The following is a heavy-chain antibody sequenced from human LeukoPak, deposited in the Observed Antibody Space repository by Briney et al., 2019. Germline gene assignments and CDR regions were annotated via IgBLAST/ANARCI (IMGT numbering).Heavy chain of an antibody. D-gene: IGHD3-16*01. V-gene: IGHV3-21*01. Sequence: GGSLRLSCAASGFTFSSYSMNWVRQAPGKGLEWVSSISSSSSYIYYADSVKGRFAISRDNAKNSLYLQMNSLRAEDTAVYYCAKLMRAFFDYWGQGTLVTVSS. CDR1: GFTFSSYS. J-gene: IGHJ4*02. CDR3: AKLMRAFFDY. CDR2: ISSSSSYI.